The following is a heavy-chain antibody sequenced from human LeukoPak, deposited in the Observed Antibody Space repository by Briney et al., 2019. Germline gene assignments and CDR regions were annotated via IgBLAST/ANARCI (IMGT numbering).Heavy chain of an antibody. D-gene: IGHD6-13*01. V-gene: IGHV3-33*01. CDR2: IWYDGSNK. J-gene: IGHJ6*03. Sequence: GGSLRLSCAASGFTFSSYSMHWVRQAPGKGLEWVAVIWYDGSNKYYADSVKGRFTISRDNSKNTLYLQMNSLRAEDTAVYYCARVAAAGRGYYYYMDVWGKGTTVTVSS. CDR3: ARVAAAGRGYYYYMDV. CDR1: GFTFSSYS.